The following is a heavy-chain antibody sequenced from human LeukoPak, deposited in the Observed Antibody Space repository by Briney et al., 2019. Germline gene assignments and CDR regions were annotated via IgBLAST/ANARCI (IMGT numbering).Heavy chain of an antibody. D-gene: IGHD2-21*02. CDR1: AYSFTSYC. CDR2: LYPGDSDT. CDR3: ARPSGGDWGVASHLDY. V-gene: IGHV5-51*01. J-gene: IGHJ4*02. Sequence: GQSRKISCTGSAYSFTSYCIGWVRQMPGKGLEWMGFLYPGDSDTRYSPSLQGQVTISADKSISTDSLQWTSLKASDTAMYYCARPSGGDWGVASHLDYWGQGTLVTVSS.